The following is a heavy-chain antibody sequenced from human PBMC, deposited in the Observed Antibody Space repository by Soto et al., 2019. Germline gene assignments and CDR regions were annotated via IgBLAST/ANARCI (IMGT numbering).Heavy chain of an antibody. CDR2: IYHSGST. CDR1: GGSIRSSNW. Sequence: PAETLSLTCAVSGGSIRSSNWWSWVRQPPGKGLEWIGEIYHSGSTNYNPSLKSRVNISVDKSKNQFSLKLSSVTAADTAVYYCALTGAGRSYCESWGQGTMVNVSP. D-gene: IGHD1-20*01. J-gene: IGHJ4*02. CDR3: ALTGAGRSYCES. V-gene: IGHV4-4*02.